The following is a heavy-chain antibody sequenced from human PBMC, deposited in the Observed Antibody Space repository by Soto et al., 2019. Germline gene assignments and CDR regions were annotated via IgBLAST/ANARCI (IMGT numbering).Heavy chain of an antibody. CDR2: IKVDNGDT. Sequence: QVHLVQSGGEVKKPGASVKVSCKASGYTLKNYGIGWVRQAPGLGPEWVGWIKVDNGDTKYAEKLQGRVTLTTDTSTSTAYMELWNLRSDDTAFYYCARSRYYFDYWGQGTLVTVSS. CDR3: ARSRYYFDY. CDR1: GYTLKNYG. J-gene: IGHJ4*02. V-gene: IGHV1-18*01.